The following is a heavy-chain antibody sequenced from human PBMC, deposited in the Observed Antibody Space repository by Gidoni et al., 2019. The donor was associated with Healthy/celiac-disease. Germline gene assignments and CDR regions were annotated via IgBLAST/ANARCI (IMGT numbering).Heavy chain of an antibody. J-gene: IGHJ4*02. CDR3: ASQYCSSTSCYVSGFDY. CDR2: ST. D-gene: IGHD2-2*01. Sequence: STYYNPSLKSRVTISVDTSKNQFSLKLSSVTAADTAVYYCASQYCSSTSCYVSGFDYWGQGTLVTVSS. V-gene: IGHV4-31*02.